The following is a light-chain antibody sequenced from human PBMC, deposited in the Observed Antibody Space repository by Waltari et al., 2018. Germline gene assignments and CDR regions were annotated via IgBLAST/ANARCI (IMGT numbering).Light chain of an antibody. CDR1: QNITNY. V-gene: IGKV1-33*01. J-gene: IGKJ4*01. CDR2: DSS. CDR3: QQYHNLPLT. Sequence: DIQMTQSPSSLSASIGDRVTITCQASQNITNYLNWYQPKPGKAPNLLIYDSSSLETGVPSRFTGSGSATDFTFTISSLQPEDLATYYCQQYHNLPLTFGGGTKVEI.